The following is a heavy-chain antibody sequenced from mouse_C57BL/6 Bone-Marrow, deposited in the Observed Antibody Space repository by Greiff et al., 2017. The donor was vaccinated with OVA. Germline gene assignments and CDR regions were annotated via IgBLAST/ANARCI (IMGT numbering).Heavy chain of an antibody. CDR2: ISSGSSTI. J-gene: IGHJ1*03. V-gene: IGHV5-17*01. CDR1: GFTFSDYG. D-gene: IGHD1-1*01. Sequence: EVMLVESGGGLVKPGGSLKLSCAASGFTFSDYGMHWVRQAPEKGLEWVAYISSGSSTIYYADTVKGRFTISRDNAKNTLFLQMTSLRSEDTAMYYCAHGSSYWYFDVWGTGTTVTVSS. CDR3: AHGSSYWYFDV.